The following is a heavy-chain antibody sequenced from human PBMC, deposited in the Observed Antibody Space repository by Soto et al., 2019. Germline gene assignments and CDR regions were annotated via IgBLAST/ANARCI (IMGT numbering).Heavy chain of an antibody. CDR2: IGTAGDK. D-gene: IGHD4-4*01. CDR1: GFTFSSYD. CDR3: ARGGYSNSHYYYYYYMDV. J-gene: IGHJ6*03. V-gene: IGHV3-13*01. Sequence: GGSLRLSCAASGFTFSSYDMHWVRQATGKGLEWVSAIGTAGDKYYPGSVKGRFTISRENAKNSLYLQMNSLRAGDTAVYYCARGGYSNSHYYYYYYMDVWGKGTTVTVSS.